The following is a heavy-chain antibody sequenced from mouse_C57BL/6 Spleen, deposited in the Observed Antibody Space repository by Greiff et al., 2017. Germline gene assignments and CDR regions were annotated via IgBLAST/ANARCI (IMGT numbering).Heavy chain of an antibody. CDR1: GFTFSDYG. J-gene: IGHJ2*01. CDR2: ISSGSSTI. V-gene: IGHV5-17*01. Sequence: DVQLVESGGGLVKPGGSLKLSCAASGFTFSDYGMHWVRQAPEKGLEWVAYISSGSSTIYYADTVKGRFTISRDNTKNTLFLQMTSLRSEDTAMYYCATRTPFDYWGQGTTLTVSS. CDR3: ATRTPFDY.